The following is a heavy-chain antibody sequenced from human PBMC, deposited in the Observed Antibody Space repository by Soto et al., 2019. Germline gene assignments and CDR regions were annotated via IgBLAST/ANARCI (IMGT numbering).Heavy chain of an antibody. CDR3: AREPEGLDY. Sequence: GGSLGLSCAACRSTFSSYGMHGVRQAPGKGLEWVSGISGSGVRTYYADSLKGRFTISRDNAKNSLSLQMNSLRAEDTAVYYCAREPEGLDYWGPGTLVTVSS. V-gene: IGHV3-21*01. CDR2: ISGSGVRT. CDR1: RSTFSSYG. J-gene: IGHJ4*02.